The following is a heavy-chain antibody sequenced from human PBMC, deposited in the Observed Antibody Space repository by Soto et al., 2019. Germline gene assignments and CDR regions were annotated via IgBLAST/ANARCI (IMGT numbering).Heavy chain of an antibody. CDR1: GYSFTSYW. V-gene: IGHV5-51*01. Sequence: GESLKISCKGSGYSFTSYWIGWVRQMPGKGLEWMGIIYPGDSDTRYSPSFQGQVTISADKSISTAYLQWSSLKASDTAMYYCARRDGYCSSTSCYYAFDIWGQGTMVTVSS. D-gene: IGHD2-2*03. CDR2: IYPGDSDT. CDR3: ARRDGYCSSTSCYYAFDI. J-gene: IGHJ3*02.